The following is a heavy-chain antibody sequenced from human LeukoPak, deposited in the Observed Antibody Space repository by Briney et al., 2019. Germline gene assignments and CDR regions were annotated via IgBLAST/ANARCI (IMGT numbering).Heavy chain of an antibody. V-gene: IGHV1-69*13. J-gene: IGHJ4*02. D-gene: IGHD2-2*02. CDR2: IIPIFGTA. Sequence: SVKVSCKASGGTFSSYAISWVRQAPGQGLEWMGGIIPIFGTANYAQKFQGRVTITADESTSTAYMELSSLRSEDTAVYYCQTDFRSSSTSCHRRGALYFDYWGQGTLVTVSS. CDR3: QTDFRSSSTSCHRRGALYFDY. CDR1: GGTFSSYA.